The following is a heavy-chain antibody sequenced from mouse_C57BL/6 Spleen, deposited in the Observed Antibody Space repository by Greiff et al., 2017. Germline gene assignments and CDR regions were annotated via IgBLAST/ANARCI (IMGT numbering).Heavy chain of an antibody. D-gene: IGHD1-1*01. CDR3: ARSDYGSSPSYFDV. Sequence: EVQLQQSGPELVKPGASVKISCKASGYSFTDYNMNWVKQSNGKSLEWIGEINPNYGTTSYNQKFKCKATLTVDQSSSTAYMQLNSLTSDDSAVYYCARSDYGSSPSYFDVWGTGTTVTVSS. CDR1: GYSFTDYN. J-gene: IGHJ1*03. CDR2: INPNYGTT. V-gene: IGHV1-39*01.